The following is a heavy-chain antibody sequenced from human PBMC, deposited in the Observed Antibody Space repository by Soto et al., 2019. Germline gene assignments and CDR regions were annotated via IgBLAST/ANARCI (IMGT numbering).Heavy chain of an antibody. D-gene: IGHD3-9*01. J-gene: IGHJ4*02. V-gene: IGHV3-30*18. CDR2: ISYDGSNK. CDR3: AKLALYYDILTGPDY. CDR1: GFTFSSYA. Sequence: GGSLRLSCAASGFTFSSYAMSWVRQAPGKGLEWVAVISYDGSNKYYADSVKGRFTISRDNSKNTLYLQMNSLRAEDTAVYYCAKLALYYDILTGPDYWGQGTLVTVSS.